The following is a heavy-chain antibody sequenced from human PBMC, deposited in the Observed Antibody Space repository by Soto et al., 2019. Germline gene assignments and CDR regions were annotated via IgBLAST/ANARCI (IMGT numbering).Heavy chain of an antibody. CDR1: GFTFTSHG. J-gene: IGHJ4*02. D-gene: IGHD2-2*01. Sequence: EEQLVESGGGLVQPGGSLRLSCAGSGFTFTSHGMNWVRQAPGKGLEWVSHITSGSSSKYYADSVKGRFTTSRDNAKKSVYLQMNSLRDEDTAVYYCVRDRGCISTSCHAHFDFWGQGTLVTVSS. CDR3: VRDRGCISTSCHAHFDF. CDR2: ITSGSSSK. V-gene: IGHV3-48*02.